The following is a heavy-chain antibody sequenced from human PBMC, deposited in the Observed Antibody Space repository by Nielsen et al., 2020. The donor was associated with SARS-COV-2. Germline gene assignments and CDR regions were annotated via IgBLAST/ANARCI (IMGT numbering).Heavy chain of an antibody. V-gene: IGHV3-21*01. CDR1: GFPFSSYE. D-gene: IGHD3-3*01. CDR2: ISSSSSYI. Sequence: GESLKISCAASGFPFSSYEMNWVRQAPGKGLDWVSSISSSSSYIYYADSVKGRFTISRDNAKNSLYLQMNSLRAEDTAVYYCARDRRFLEWLLLADTPDGFDYWGQGTLVTVSS. CDR3: ARDRRFLEWLLLADTPDGFDY. J-gene: IGHJ4*02.